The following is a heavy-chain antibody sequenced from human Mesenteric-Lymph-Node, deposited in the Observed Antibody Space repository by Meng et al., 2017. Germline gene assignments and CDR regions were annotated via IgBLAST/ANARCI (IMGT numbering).Heavy chain of an antibody. Sequence: QQQLQDAGPVLVKPSGTLSLTCAVSGGSISISTWWSWVRQPPGKGLEWIGEIYHSGGTNYNPSLRGRVTISLDKSKNQFSLTLRSVTAADTAVYYCARDPYATGWAGWGQGTLVTVSS. CDR1: GGSISISTW. J-gene: IGHJ4*02. CDR3: ARDPYATGWAG. D-gene: IGHD6-19*01. V-gene: IGHV4-4*02. CDR2: IYHSGGT.